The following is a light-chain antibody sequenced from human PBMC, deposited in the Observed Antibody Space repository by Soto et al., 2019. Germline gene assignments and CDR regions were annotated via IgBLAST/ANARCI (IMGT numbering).Light chain of an antibody. CDR2: EVT. V-gene: IGLV2-14*01. J-gene: IGLJ3*02. CDR3: SSYTSRSTRV. CDR1: SSDIGGFNY. Sequence: QSALTQPASVSGSPGQSITISCTGTSSDIGGFNYVSWYQQHPGTAPKLLIYEVTNRPSGVSNLFSGSKSGNTASLTISGLQAEDEADYYCSSYTSRSTRVFGGGPKVTVL.